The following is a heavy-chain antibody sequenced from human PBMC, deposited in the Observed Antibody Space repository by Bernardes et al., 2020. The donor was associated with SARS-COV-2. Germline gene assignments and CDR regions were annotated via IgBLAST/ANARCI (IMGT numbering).Heavy chain of an antibody. J-gene: IGHJ5*02. Sequence: ASVKVSCKVSGYTLTELSMHWVRQAPGKGLEWMGGFDPEDGETIYAQKFQGRVTMTEDTSTDTAYMELSSLRSEDTAVYYCATVTVLGYGGNSEIWFDPWGQGTLVTVSS. D-gene: IGHD2-21*02. V-gene: IGHV1-24*01. CDR3: ATVTVLGYGGNSEIWFDP. CDR2: FDPEDGET. CDR1: GYTLTELS.